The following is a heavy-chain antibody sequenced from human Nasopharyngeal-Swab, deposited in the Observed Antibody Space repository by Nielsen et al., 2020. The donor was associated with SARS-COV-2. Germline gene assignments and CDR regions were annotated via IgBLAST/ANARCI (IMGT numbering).Heavy chain of an antibody. Sequence: RGSLRLSCVASGFTFSSHAMHWVRQAPGKGLEWVAVISYDGSNKYYADSVKGRFTISRENSKNTLYLQMNSLRAEDTAVYYCARDVGPVEMATMKDWGQGTLVNVSS. V-gene: IGHV3-30-3*01. D-gene: IGHD5-24*01. CDR2: ISYDGSNK. CDR1: GFTFSSHA. CDR3: ARDVGPVEMATMKD. J-gene: IGHJ4*02.